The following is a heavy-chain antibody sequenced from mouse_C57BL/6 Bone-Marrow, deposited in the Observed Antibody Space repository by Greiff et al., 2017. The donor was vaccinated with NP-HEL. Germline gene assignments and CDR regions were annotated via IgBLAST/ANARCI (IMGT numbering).Heavy chain of an antibody. CDR3: TNWDFDY. CDR2: IDPENGDT. CDR1: GFNIKDDY. D-gene: IGHD4-1*01. V-gene: IGHV14-4*01. J-gene: IGHJ2*01. Sequence: VQLQQSGAELVRPGASVKLSCTASGFNIKDDYMHWVKQRPEQGLEWIGWIDPENGDTEYASKFQGKATITADTSSNTAYLHLSSLTSEDTAVYYCTNWDFDYWGQGTTLTVSS.